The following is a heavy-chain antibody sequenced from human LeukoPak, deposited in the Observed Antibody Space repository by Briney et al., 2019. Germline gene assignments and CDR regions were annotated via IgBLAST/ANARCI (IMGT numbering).Heavy chain of an antibody. CDR1: GFTFSSYS. Sequence: GGSLRLSCAASGFTFSSYSMNWVRQAPGKGLEWVSSISSSSSYIYYADSVKGRFTISRDNAKNSLYLQMNSLRAEDTAVYYCARVRHLTYYYYYYYMDVWGKGTTVTVSS. CDR2: ISSSSSYI. CDR3: ARVRHLTYYYYYYYMDV. D-gene: IGHD3-9*01. J-gene: IGHJ6*03. V-gene: IGHV3-21*01.